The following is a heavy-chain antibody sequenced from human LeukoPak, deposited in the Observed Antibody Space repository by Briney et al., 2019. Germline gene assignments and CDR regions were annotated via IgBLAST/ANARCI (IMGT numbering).Heavy chain of an antibody. D-gene: IGHD6-19*01. V-gene: IGHV3-30*03. CDR1: GFTFSSYG. CDR3: TTRGTHTSGWD. CDR2: ISSDGGNK. Sequence: GRSLRLSCAASGFTFSSYGMHWVRQAPGKGLEWVAVISSDGGNKYYADSVKGRFTISRDTSRNTLYLQMNSLKTEDTAVYYCTTRGTHTSGWDWGQGTLVTVSS. J-gene: IGHJ4*02.